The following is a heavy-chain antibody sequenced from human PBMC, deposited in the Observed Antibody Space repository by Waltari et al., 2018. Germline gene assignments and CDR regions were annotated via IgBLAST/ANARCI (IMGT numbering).Heavy chain of an antibody. D-gene: IGHD3-22*01. V-gene: IGHV1-69-2*01. CDR2: VDPEDGET. CDR3: AIGRYYDSSGYLPADY. J-gene: IGHJ4*02. CDR1: GYTFTDYY. Sequence: EVQLVQSGAEVKKPGATVKISCKASGYTFTDYYMHWVQQAPGKGLEWMGRVDPEDGETIYAEKFQGRVTITADTSTDTAYMELSSLRSEDTAVYYCAIGRYYDSSGYLPADYWGQGTLVTVSS.